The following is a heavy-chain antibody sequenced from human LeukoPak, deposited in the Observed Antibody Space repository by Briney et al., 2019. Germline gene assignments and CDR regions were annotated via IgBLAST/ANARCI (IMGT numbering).Heavy chain of an antibody. J-gene: IGHJ3*02. CDR3: GRGLGINGLALDI. D-gene: IGHD3-10*01. CDR2: IKQDGSEK. CDR1: GFTFSSNW. Sequence: GGSLRLSCAASGFTFSSNWMSWVRQVSGKGLEWVANIKQDGSEKYYVDSVKGRFTISRDNAKNSLYLQMNSLRAEDTAVYYCGRGLGINGLALDIWGQGTMVTVSS. V-gene: IGHV3-7*05.